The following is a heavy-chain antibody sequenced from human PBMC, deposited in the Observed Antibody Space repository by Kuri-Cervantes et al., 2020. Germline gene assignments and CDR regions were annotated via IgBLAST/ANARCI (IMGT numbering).Heavy chain of an antibody. CDR1: GYTFTGYY. J-gene: IGHJ6*02. D-gene: IGHD3-22*01. CDR2: INPNSGGT. V-gene: IGHV1-2*02. CDR3: ARDLYPYYYDVGGGMDV. Sequence: ASVKVSCKASGYTFTGYYMHWVRQAPGQGLEWMGWINPNSGGTNYAQKFQGRVTMTRDTSISTAYMELSRLRSDDTAVYYCARDLYPYYYDVGGGMDVWGQGTTVTVSS.